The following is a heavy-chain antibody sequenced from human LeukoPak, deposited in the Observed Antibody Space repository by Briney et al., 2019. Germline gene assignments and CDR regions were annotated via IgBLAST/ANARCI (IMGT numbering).Heavy chain of an antibody. CDR1: GFTFSNAW. J-gene: IGHJ3*02. Sequence: PGGSLRLSCAASGFTFSNAWMSWVRQAPGKGLEWVGRIKSKTDGGTTDYAAPVKGRFTISRDDSKNTLYLQMNSLKTEDTAVYYCTTVIYSSSSGDAFDIWGQGTMVTVSS. D-gene: IGHD6-6*01. CDR3: TTVIYSSSSGDAFDI. CDR2: IKSKTDGGTT. V-gene: IGHV3-15*01.